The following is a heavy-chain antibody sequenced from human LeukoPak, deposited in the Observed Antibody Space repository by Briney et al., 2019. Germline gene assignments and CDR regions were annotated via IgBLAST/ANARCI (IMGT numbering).Heavy chain of an antibody. CDR1: GGSISSGDFY. CDR2: IYYSDSA. D-gene: IGHD3-22*01. J-gene: IGHJ4*02. CDR3: ARIVVLKRSFDY. Sequence: SETLSLTCTVSGGSISSGDFYWSWIRQHPGKGLEWIWYIYYSDSAYYNPSLKSRVTISVNTSKNQFSLKLSSVTAADTAVYYCARIVVLKRSFDYWGQGTLVTVSS. V-gene: IGHV4-31*03.